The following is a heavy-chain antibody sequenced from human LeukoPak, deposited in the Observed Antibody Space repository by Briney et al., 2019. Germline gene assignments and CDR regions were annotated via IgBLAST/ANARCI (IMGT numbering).Heavy chain of an antibody. CDR1: GLTFSSYW. CDR3: ARYGSSRGAYYYGMDV. D-gene: IGHD2-2*01. Sequence: GGSLRLSCAASGLTFSSYWMSWVRQAPGKGLEWVANIKQDGSEKYYVDSVKGRFTISRDNAKNSLYLQMNSLRAEDTAVYYCARYGSSRGAYYYGMDVWGQGTTVTVSS. J-gene: IGHJ6*02. V-gene: IGHV3-7*01. CDR2: IKQDGSEK.